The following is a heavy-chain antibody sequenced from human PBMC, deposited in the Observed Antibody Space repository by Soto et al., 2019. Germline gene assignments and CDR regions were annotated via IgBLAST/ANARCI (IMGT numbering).Heavy chain of an antibody. CDR2: IRSKAYGGTT. CDR3: TRAPLVRGVIIWYDAFDI. Sequence: GGSLRLSCTASGFTFGDYAMSWVRQAPGKGLEWVGFIRSKAYGGTTEYAASVKGRFTISRDDSKSIAYLQMNSLKTEDTAVYYCTRAPLVRGVIIWYDAFDIWGQGTMVTVSS. V-gene: IGHV3-49*04. CDR1: GFTFGDYA. J-gene: IGHJ3*02. D-gene: IGHD3-10*01.